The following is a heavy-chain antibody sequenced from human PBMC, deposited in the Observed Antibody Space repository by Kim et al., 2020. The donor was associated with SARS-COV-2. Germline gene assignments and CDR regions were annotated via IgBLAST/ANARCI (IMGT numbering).Heavy chain of an antibody. D-gene: IGHD3-10*01. V-gene: IGHV4-34*01. CDR1: GGSFSGYY. CDR2: INHSGST. CDR3: ARERYYGSGSYYNVPYYYYGMDV. Sequence: SETLSLTCAVYGGSFSGYYWSWIRQPPGKGLEWIGEINHSGSTNYNPSLKSRVTKSVDTSKNQFSLKLSSVTAADTAVYYCARERYYGSGSYYNVPYYYYGMDVWGQGTTVTVSS. J-gene: IGHJ6*02.